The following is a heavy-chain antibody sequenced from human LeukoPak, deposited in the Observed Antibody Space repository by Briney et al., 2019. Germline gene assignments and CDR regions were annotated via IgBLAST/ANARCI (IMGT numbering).Heavy chain of an antibody. D-gene: IGHD6-13*01. CDR2: IIPIFGTA. V-gene: IGHV1-69*01. J-gene: IGHJ6*03. CDR3: ARDRGIAAAGNRPTNYYYYYYMDV. Sequence: EASVKVSCKASGGTFSSYAISWVRQAPGQGLEWMGGIIPIFGTANYAQKFQGRVTITADESTSTAYMELSSLRSEDTAVYYCARDRGIAAAGNRPTNYYYYYYMDVWGKGTTVTVSS. CDR1: GGTFSSYA.